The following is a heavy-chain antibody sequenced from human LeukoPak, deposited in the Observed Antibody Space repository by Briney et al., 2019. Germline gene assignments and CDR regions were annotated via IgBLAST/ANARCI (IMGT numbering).Heavy chain of an antibody. CDR3: ARDLRKYDYVWGSSAKII. D-gene: IGHD3-16*01. J-gene: IGHJ3*02. CDR1: GFTFSSYW. CDR2: IKQDGSEK. V-gene: IGHV3-7*01. Sequence: GGSLRLSCAASGFTFSSYWMSWVRQAPGKGLEWVANIKQDGSEKYYVDSVKGRFTISRDNAKNSLYLQMNSLRAEDTAVYYCARDLRKYDYVWGSSAKIIWGQGTMVTVSS.